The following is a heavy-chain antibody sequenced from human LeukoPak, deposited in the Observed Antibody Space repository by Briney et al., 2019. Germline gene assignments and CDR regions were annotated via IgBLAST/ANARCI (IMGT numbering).Heavy chain of an antibody. V-gene: IGHV4-30-4*01. CDR2: IYYSGST. Sequence: SETLSLTCTVPGGSISSGDYYWSWIRQPPGKGLEWIGYIYYSGSTYYNPSLKSRVTISVDTSKNQFSLKLSSVTAADTAVYYCASTPQYSSSWYYYFDYWGQGTLVTVSS. CDR1: GGSISSGDYY. J-gene: IGHJ4*02. CDR3: ASTPQYSSSWYYYFDY. D-gene: IGHD6-13*01.